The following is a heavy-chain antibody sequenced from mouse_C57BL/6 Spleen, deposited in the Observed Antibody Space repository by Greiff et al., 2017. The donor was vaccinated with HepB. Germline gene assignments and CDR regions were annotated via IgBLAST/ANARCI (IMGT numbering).Heavy chain of an antibody. CDR1: GYTFTDYE. Sequence: QVQLQQSGAELVRPGASVTLSCKASGYTFTDYEMHWVKQTPVHGLEWIGAIDPETGGTAYNQKFKGKAILTADKSSSTAYMELRSLTSEDSAVYYCTRWDWGWFAYWGQGTLVTVSA. CDR2: IDPETGGT. CDR3: TRWDWGWFAY. D-gene: IGHD4-1*01. V-gene: IGHV1-15*01. J-gene: IGHJ3*01.